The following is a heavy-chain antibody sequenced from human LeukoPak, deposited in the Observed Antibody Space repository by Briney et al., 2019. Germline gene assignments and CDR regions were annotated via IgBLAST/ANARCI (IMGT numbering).Heavy chain of an antibody. D-gene: IGHD6-13*01. V-gene: IGHV4-34*01. J-gene: IGHJ4*02. CDR2: INHSGST. CDR1: GGSFSGYY. Sequence: SETLSLTCAVYGGSFSGYYWSWIRQPPGKGLEWIGEINHSGSTNYYPSLKSRVTISVDTSKNQFSLKLSSVTAADTAVYYCARGGSMAAAGTNYFDYWGQGTLVTVSS. CDR3: ARGGSMAAAGTNYFDY.